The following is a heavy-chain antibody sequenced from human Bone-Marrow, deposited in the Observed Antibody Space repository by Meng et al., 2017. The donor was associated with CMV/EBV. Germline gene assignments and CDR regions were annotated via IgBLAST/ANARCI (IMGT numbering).Heavy chain of an antibody. V-gene: IGHV1-24*01. CDR1: GYTLTELS. CDR3: ATPLTGTTVSDY. D-gene: IGHD1-7*01. CDR2: FDPEDGET. Sequence: ASLKVSCKVAGYTLTELSMHWVRQAPGKGLEWMGGFDPEDGETIYAQKFQGRVTMTEDTSTDTAYMELSSLRSEDTAVYYCATPLTGTTVSDYWGQGTLVTVSS. J-gene: IGHJ4*02.